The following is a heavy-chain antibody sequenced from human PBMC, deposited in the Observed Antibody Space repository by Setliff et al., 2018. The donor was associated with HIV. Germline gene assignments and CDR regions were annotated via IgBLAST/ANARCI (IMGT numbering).Heavy chain of an antibody. J-gene: IGHJ6*03. D-gene: IGHD4-17*01. V-gene: IGHV1-69*13. CDR1: GGTFRSKG. CDR3: ARGGLLRRTVNLLDGTVDYWDYYMDV. CDR2: IIPIFGTP. Sequence: SVKVSCKASGGTFRSKGISWVRQAPGQGLEWMGGIIPIFGTPDYAQKFQGRITITADESTSTAYMELRSLRSEDTAVYYCARGGLLRRTVNLLDGTVDYWDYYMDVWGTGTTVTVSS.